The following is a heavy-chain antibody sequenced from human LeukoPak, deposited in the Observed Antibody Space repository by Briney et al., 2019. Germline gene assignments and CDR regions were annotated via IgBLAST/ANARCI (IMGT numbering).Heavy chain of an antibody. D-gene: IGHD3-22*01. CDR2: IYHSGST. CDR3: ARHGLSGSGYSQFDY. J-gene: IGHJ4*02. V-gene: IGHV4-38-2*01. CDR1: GYSISSGFY. Sequence: PSETLSLTCAVSGYSISSGFYWGWIRQPPGKGLEWIGHIYHSGSTYYNPSLKSRVTISVDTSNNQFSLKLSSVTTADTAVYYCARHGLSGSGYSQFDYWGQGTLVTVSS.